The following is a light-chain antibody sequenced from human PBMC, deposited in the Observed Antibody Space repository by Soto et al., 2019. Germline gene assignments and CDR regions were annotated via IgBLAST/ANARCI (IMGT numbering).Light chain of an antibody. CDR3: QNYDNPALT. V-gene: IGKV1-27*01. CDR1: QCISNG. Sequence: DIQITQSPSSLSASVGDRVTITCRASQCISNGLAWYQQKPGKVPKPLSYAASTLQSAVPSRFSGSGSGPGFTLTVGRLEPEGVGACYCQNYDNPALTFGGGTKVEIK. CDR2: AAS. J-gene: IGKJ4*01.